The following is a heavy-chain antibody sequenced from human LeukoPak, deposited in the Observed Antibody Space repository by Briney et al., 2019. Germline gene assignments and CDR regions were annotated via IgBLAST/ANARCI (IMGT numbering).Heavy chain of an antibody. D-gene: IGHD2-2*01. CDR2: IIPILGIA. Sequence: GASVKVSCKASGYTFTGYYMHWVRQAPGQGLEWMGRIIPILGIANYAQKFQGRVTITADKSTSTAYMELSSLRSEDTAVYYCAMPYCSSTSCRTDWFDPWGQGTLVTVSS. CDR1: GYTFTGYY. V-gene: IGHV1-69*02. CDR3: AMPYCSSTSCRTDWFDP. J-gene: IGHJ5*02.